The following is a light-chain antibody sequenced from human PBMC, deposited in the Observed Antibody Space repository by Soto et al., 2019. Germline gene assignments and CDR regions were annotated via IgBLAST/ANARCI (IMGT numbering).Light chain of an antibody. CDR3: QQYNTYV. CDR1: QSIASW. V-gene: IGKV1-5*01. J-gene: IGKJ1*01. Sequence: DIQMTQSPSTLSASVGDRVTMACRASQSIASWLAWYQQKPGKAPELLIYDASSLKSGVPSRFSGSGSGTEFTLTISDLQPGDFATYSCQQYNTYVFGQGTKVDIK. CDR2: DAS.